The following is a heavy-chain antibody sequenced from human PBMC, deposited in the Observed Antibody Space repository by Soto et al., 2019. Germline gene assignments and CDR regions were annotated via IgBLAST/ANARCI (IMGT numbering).Heavy chain of an antibody. Sequence: GGSLRLSCAASGFTFSNYAMNWVRQAPGKGLEWVSGISGSGGSTYYADSVKGRFTISRDNSKNTLYLQMNSLRAEDTAVYYCAKDSAPSLTQPTWGQGTLVTVSS. V-gene: IGHV3-23*01. J-gene: IGHJ5*02. CDR2: ISGSGGST. CDR3: AKDSAPSLTQPT. CDR1: GFTFSNYA. D-gene: IGHD2-21*02.